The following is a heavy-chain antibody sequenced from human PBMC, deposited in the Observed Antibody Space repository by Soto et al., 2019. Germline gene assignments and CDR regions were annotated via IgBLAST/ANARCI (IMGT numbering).Heavy chain of an antibody. D-gene: IGHD3-10*01. J-gene: IGHJ6*02. V-gene: IGHV4-59*01. CDR2: IYYSGST. Sequence: LETLSLTCTVSGGSSSSYYWSWIRQPPGKGLEWIGYIYYSGSTNYNPSLKSRVTISVDTSKNQFSLKLSSVTAADTAVYYCAGTSWFGELPYYYYGMDVWGQGTTVTVSS. CDR3: AGTSWFGELPYYYYGMDV. CDR1: GGSSSSYY.